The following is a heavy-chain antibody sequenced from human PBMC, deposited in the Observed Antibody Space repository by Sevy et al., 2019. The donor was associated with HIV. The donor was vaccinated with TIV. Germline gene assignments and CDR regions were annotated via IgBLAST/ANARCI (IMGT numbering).Heavy chain of an antibody. J-gene: IGHJ3*02. Sequence: GGYLRLSCTGSIFNLRDYDMICIRQAPGKGPEWVSYISSSGETIYYADSVKGRFTVSRDNAKKSVDLQMNSPRSEDTAVYYCARGSRYLSAFDIWGQGAQVFVSS. D-gene: IGHD3-16*01. CDR1: IFNLRDYD. CDR3: ARGSRYLSAFDI. CDR2: ISSSGETI. V-gene: IGHV3-11*01.